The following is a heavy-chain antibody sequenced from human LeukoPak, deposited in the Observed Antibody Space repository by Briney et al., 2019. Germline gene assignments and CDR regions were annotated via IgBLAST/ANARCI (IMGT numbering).Heavy chain of an antibody. CDR3: AKEVLRDYFDY. V-gene: IGHV3-23*01. Sequence: GGSLRLSCAAFGFTFSSYAMSWVRQAPGKGLEWVSAISGGGFNTYYADSVKGRFTISRDNSKNTLYLQLNSLRAEDTAIYYCAKEVLRDYFDYWGQGTLVTVSS. J-gene: IGHJ4*02. CDR1: GFTFSSYA. CDR2: ISGGGFNT. D-gene: IGHD3-10*01.